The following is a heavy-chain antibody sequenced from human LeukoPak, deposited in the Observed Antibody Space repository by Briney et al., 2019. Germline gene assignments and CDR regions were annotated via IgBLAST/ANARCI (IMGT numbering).Heavy chain of an antibody. D-gene: IGHD6-6*01. CDR1: GGSISSSSYY. CDR3: AKLVSSIAALARYYYYMDV. V-gene: IGHV4-39*01. J-gene: IGHJ6*03. Sequence: SETLSLTCTVSGGSISSSSYYWGWIRQPPGKGLEWIGSIYYSGSTYYNPSLKSRVTISVDTSKNQFSLTLSSVTAADTAVYYCAKLVSSIAALARYYYYMDVWGKGTTVTVSS. CDR2: IYYSGST.